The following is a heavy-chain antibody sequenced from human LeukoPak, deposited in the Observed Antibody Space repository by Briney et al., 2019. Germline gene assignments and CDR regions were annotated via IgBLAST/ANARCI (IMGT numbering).Heavy chain of an antibody. CDR3: ARDRADSSSWYEMGGWFDP. V-gene: IGHV3-30-3*01. CDR2: ISYDGSNK. Sequence: GGSLRLSCAASGFTFSSYAMHWVRQAPGKGLEWVAVISYDGSNKYYADSVKGRFTISRDNSKNTLYLQMNSLRAEDTAVYYCARDRADSSSWYEMGGWFDPWGQGTLVTVSS. D-gene: IGHD6-13*01. J-gene: IGHJ5*02. CDR1: GFTFSSYA.